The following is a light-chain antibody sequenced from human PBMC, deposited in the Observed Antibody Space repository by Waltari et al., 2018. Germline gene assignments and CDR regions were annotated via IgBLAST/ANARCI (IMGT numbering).Light chain of an antibody. CDR1: QDNTNY. Sequence: DIQMTQSPSSLSASVGDRVTITCQASQDNTNYLNCYQQRPGKAPKLPIYDASNLETGVPSRFSGSGSGTDFTFTISSLQPEDVATYYCQQYENFPWTFGQGTKVEVK. V-gene: IGKV1-33*01. CDR3: QQYENFPWT. J-gene: IGKJ1*01. CDR2: DAS.